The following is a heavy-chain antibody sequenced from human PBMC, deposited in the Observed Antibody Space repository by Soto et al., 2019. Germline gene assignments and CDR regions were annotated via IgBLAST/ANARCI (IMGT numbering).Heavy chain of an antibody. V-gene: IGHV3-23*01. CDR1: GFTFRKYV. J-gene: IGHJ6*01. CDR2: LSSTGGST. CDR3: AKDQGVLEWIPQGGLDV. D-gene: IGHD3-3*01. Sequence: EVQLLESGGGLAQPGGSLRLSCEVSGFTFRKYVMTWVRQAPGKGLEWVSSLSSTGGSTYYADSVKGRFTVSRDNSKNTLFLQMKSLRAEDTAIYYCAKDQGVLEWIPQGGLDVWGPGTTVAVSS.